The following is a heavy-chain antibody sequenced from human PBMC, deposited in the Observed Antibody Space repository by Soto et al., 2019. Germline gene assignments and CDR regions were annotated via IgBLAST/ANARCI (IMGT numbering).Heavy chain of an antibody. Sequence: GGSLRLSCAASGFTFSSYSMNWVRQAPGKGLEWVSSISSSSSYIYYADSVKGRFTISRDNAKNSLYLQMNSLRAEDTAVYYCARDRTSVRGVHTFNWFDPWGQGTLVTVSS. CDR2: ISSSSSYI. CDR1: GFTFSSYS. CDR3: ARDRTSVRGVHTFNWFDP. D-gene: IGHD3-10*01. V-gene: IGHV3-21*01. J-gene: IGHJ5*02.